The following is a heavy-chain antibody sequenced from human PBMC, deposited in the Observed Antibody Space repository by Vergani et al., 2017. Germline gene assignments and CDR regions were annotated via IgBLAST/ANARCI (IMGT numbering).Heavy chain of an antibody. J-gene: IGHJ6*02. D-gene: IGHD4-17*01. V-gene: IGHV3-21*01. CDR3: ARWTTVTTTVYYDGMSV. Sequence: EVQLVESGGGLVKPGGSLRLSCAASGFTFSSYSMNWVRQAPGKGLEWVSSISSSSSSIYYADSVKGRFTISRDNAKNSLYLQMNSLRAEDTAVYYWARWTTVTTTVYYDGMSVWGQQTSV. CDR2: ISSSSSSI. CDR1: GFTFSSYS.